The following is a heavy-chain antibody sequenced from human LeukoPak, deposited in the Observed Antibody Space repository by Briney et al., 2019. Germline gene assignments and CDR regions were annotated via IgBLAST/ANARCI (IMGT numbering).Heavy chain of an antibody. CDR3: ARDGDSSGWYEWFDP. CDR1: GGTFSSYA. J-gene: IGHJ5*02. Sequence: VASVKVSCKASGGTFSSYAISWVRQAPGQGLEWMGRIIPILGIASYAQKFQGRVTITADKSTSTAYMELSSLRSEDTAVYYCARDGDSSGWYEWFDPWGQGTLVAVSS. D-gene: IGHD6-19*01. V-gene: IGHV1-69*04. CDR2: IIPILGIA.